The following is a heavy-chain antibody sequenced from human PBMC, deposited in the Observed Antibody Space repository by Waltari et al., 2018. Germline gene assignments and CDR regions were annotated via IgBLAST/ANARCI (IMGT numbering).Heavy chain of an antibody. CDR2: ISAYNVNT. Sequence: QIQLVQSGGEVKKPGASVNVSCKASGYMFRNFGIFWVRQAPGQRIEYMVWISAYNVNTNYAQNFQARLTLTTDTSASTAYMELSSLTSADTAVYFCARDRRDDNSTVRWLDPWGQGTLVTVSS. J-gene: IGHJ5*02. D-gene: IGHD3-10*01. V-gene: IGHV1-18*01. CDR3: ARDRRDDNSTVRWLDP. CDR1: GYMFRNFG.